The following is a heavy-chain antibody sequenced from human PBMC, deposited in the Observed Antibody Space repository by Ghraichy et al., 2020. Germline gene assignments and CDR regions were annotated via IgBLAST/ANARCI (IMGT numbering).Heavy chain of an antibody. J-gene: IGHJ4*02. CDR1: GFTFSSYW. D-gene: IGHD5-12*01. Sequence: GGSLRLSCAASGFTFSSYWMSWVRQAPGKGLEWVANIKQDGSEKYYVDSVKGRFTISRDNAKNSLYLQMNSLRAEDTAVYYCARWGYLTPPHKYRGYDHLFDYWGQGTLVTVSA. CDR3: ARWGYLTPPHKYRGYDHLFDY. CDR2: IKQDGSEK. V-gene: IGHV3-7*03.